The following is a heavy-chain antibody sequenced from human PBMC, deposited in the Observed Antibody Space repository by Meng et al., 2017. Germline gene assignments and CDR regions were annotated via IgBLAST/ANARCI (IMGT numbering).Heavy chain of an antibody. CDR1: GFTFSDYY. J-gene: IGHJ5*02. CDR2: ISSSGSTI. D-gene: IGHD6-13*01. V-gene: IGHV3-11*01. Sequence: GESLKISCAASGFTFSDYYMSWIRQAPGKGLEWVSYISSSGSTIYYADSVKGRFTISRDNAKNSLYLQMNSLRAEDTAVYYCARVFGQQLVIGWFDPWGQGTLVTVSS. CDR3: ARVFGQQLVIGWFDP.